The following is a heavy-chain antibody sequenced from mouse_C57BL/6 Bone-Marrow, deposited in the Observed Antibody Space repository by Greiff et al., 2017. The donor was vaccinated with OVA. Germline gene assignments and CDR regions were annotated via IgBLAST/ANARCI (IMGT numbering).Heavy chain of an antibody. CDR3: ASYRAWFAY. Sequence: QVQLKQPGAELVMPGASVKLSCKASSYTFTSYWMHWVKQRPGQGLEWIGEIDPSDSYTNYNQKFKGKSTLTVDKSSSTASMQLSSLPSEDSAVYYCASYRAWFAYWGQGTLVTVSA. CDR2: IDPSDSYT. V-gene: IGHV1-69*01. CDR1: SYTFTSYW. D-gene: IGHD5-5*01. J-gene: IGHJ3*01.